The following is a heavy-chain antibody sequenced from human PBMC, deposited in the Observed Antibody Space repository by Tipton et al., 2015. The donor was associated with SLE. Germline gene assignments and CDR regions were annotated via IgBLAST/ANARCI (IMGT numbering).Heavy chain of an antibody. CDR3: ARYGTYDGSRYFQH. CDR1: GGSISSYY. V-gene: IGHV4-59*07. Sequence: TLSLTCTVSGGSISSYYWSWIRQPPGKGLEWIGYIYYSGSTNYNPSLKSRVTISVDTSKNQFYLKLSPVTAADTAVYYCARYGTYDGSRYFQHWGQGTLVTVSS. D-gene: IGHD1-26*01. CDR2: IYYSGST. J-gene: IGHJ1*01.